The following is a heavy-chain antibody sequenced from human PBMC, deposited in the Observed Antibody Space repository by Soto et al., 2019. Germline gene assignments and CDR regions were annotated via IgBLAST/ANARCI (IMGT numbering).Heavy chain of an antibody. CDR2: ISYDGSNK. J-gene: IGHJ3*02. D-gene: IGHD1-26*01. V-gene: IGHV3-30*14. Sequence: GGSLRLSCAASGFTFSSYAMHWVREAPGKGLEWVAVISYDGSNKYYADSVKGRFTISRDNSKNTLYLQMNSLRAEDTSVYYCARVGYSGSYYAAFDIWGQGTMVTVS. CDR1: GFTFSSYA. CDR3: ARVGYSGSYYAAFDI.